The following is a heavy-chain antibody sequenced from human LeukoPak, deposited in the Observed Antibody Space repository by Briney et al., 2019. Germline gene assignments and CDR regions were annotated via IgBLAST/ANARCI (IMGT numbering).Heavy chain of an antibody. Sequence: SETLSLTCTVSGGSISSGGYYWSWIRQHPGKGLEWIGYIYYSGSTYYNPSLKSRVTISVDTSKNQFSLKLSSVTAADTAVYYCARVCRAVAFDYWGQGTLVIVPS. CDR3: ARVCRAVAFDY. J-gene: IGHJ4*02. D-gene: IGHD4-23*01. V-gene: IGHV4-31*03. CDR2: IYYSGST. CDR1: GGSISSGGYY.